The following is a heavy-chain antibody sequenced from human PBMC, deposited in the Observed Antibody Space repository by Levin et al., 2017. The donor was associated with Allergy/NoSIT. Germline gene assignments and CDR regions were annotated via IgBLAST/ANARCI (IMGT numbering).Heavy chain of an antibody. CDR3: ARLPTGYPNWFDP. D-gene: IGHD3-9*01. Sequence: GGSLRLSCAASGFIVSTNYMSWVRQAPGKGLEWVSVIYSGGDTQYAESVRGRFTISRDNSKNTLYLQMNSLRVDGTAVYYCARLPTGYPNWFDPWGQGTLVTVSS. V-gene: IGHV3-53*01. CDR2: IYSGGDT. CDR1: GFIVSTNY. J-gene: IGHJ5*02.